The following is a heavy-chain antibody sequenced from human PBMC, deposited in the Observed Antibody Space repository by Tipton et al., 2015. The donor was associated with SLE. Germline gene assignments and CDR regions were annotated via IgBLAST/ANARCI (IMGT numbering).Heavy chain of an antibody. Sequence: VQLVQSGAEVKKPGESLKISCKGSGYSFTSYWIGWVRQMPGKGLEWMGRIDPSDSYTNYSPSFQGHVTISADKSISTAYLQWSSLKASDTAMDYCARRPHSRDDDIVYRVQGALVTVSS. CDR3: ARRPHSRDDDIVY. J-gene: IGHJ4*02. D-gene: IGHD2-21*01. V-gene: IGHV5-10-1*01. CDR2: IDPSDSYT. CDR1: GYSFTSYW.